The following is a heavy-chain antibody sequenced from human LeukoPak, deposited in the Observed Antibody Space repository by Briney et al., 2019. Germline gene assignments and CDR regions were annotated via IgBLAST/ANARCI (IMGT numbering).Heavy chain of an antibody. D-gene: IGHD3-22*01. CDR3: ARGESMIVDAFDI. J-gene: IGHJ3*02. V-gene: IGHV3-30-3*01. CDR2: ISYDGSNK. CDR1: GFTLSSYA. Sequence: PGGSLRLSCAASGFTLSSYAMHWARQAPGKGLEWVAVISYDGSNKYYADSVKGRFTISRDNSKNTLYLQMNSLRAEDTAVYYCARGESMIVDAFDIWGQGTMVTVSS.